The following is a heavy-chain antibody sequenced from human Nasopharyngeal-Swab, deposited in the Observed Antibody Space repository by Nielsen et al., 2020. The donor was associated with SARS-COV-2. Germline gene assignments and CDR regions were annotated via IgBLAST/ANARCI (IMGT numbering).Heavy chain of an antibody. Sequence: SQTLSLTCAISRDSVSSNSAAWNWIRQSPSRGLEWLGRTYYRSKWYNDYAVSVKSRITINPDTSKNQFSLQLNSVTPEDTAVYYCARESASSGWSDDAFDIWGQGTMVTVSS. J-gene: IGHJ3*02. CDR3: ARESASSGWSDDAFDI. V-gene: IGHV6-1*01. D-gene: IGHD6-19*01. CDR1: RDSVSSNSAA. CDR2: TYYRSKWYN.